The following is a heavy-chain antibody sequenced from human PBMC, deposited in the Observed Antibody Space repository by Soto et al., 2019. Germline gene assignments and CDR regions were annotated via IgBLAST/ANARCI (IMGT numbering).Heavy chain of an antibody. V-gene: IGHV2-5*02. D-gene: IGHD3-16*01. CDR3: AHKIGLNNGFDP. CDR1: GVSLTTSGGG. J-gene: IGHJ5*02. CDR2: IYWDDDK. Sequence: QITLKESGPTLVNPTQTLTLTCTFSGVSLTTSGGGVGWIRQPPGKALEWLAVIYWDDDKRYSPSLKSRLTITKDTSKNQVVLTMTNMDPVDTATYYFAHKIGLNNGFDPWGQGNLVTVSS.